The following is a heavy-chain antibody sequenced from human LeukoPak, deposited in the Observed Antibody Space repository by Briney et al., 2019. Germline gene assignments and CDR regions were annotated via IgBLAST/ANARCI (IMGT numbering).Heavy chain of an antibody. D-gene: IGHD6-13*01. J-gene: IGHJ4*02. V-gene: IGHV3-15*01. CDR3: AKDMGYSSSWTLDY. CDR1: GFTFSNAW. Sequence: GGSLRLSCAASGFTFSNAWMSWVRQAPGKGLEWVGRIKSKTDGGTTDYAAPVKGRFTISRDNSKNTLYLQMNSLRAEDTAVYYCAKDMGYSSSWTLDYWGQGTLVTVSS. CDR2: IKSKTDGGTT.